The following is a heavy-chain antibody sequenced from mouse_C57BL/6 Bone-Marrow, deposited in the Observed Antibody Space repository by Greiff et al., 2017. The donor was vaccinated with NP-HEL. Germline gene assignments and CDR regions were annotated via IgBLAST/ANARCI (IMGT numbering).Heavy chain of an antibody. V-gene: IGHV3-8*01. CDR2: ISYSGST. J-gene: IGHJ2*01. D-gene: IGHD3-2*02. CDR1: GYSITSDY. Sequence: EVKLVESGPGLAKPSQTLSLTCSATGYSITSDYWNWIRKFPGNKLEYMGYISYSGSTYYNPSLKSRISITRDTSKNQYYLQLNSVTTEDTATYYCAKTAQATREIDYWGQGTTLTVSS. CDR3: AKTAQATREIDY.